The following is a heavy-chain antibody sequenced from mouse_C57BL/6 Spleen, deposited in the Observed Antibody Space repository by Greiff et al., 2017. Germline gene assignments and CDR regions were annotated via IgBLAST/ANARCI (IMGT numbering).Heavy chain of an antibody. Sequence: DVMLVESGGGLVKPGGSLKLSCAASGFTFSDYGMHWVRQAPEKGLEWVAYISSGSSTIYYADTVKGRFTISRDNAKNTLFLQMTSLRSEDTAMYYCARDVYGSSYGYFDVWGTGTTVTVSS. V-gene: IGHV5-17*01. CDR2: ISSGSSTI. CDR3: ARDVYGSSYGYFDV. D-gene: IGHD1-1*01. CDR1: GFTFSDYG. J-gene: IGHJ1*03.